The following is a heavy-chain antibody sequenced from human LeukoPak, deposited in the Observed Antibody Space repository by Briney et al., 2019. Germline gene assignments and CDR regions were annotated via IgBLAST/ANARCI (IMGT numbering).Heavy chain of an antibody. CDR1: GCTFSSYA. Sequence: GGSLRLSCAASGCTFSSYAMSWVRQAPGKGLEWVSAISGSGGSTYYADSVKGRFTISRDNSKNTLYLQMNSLRVEDTAMYYCARSNSGSYYWDAFDIWGQGTMVTVSS. V-gene: IGHV3-23*01. D-gene: IGHD1-26*01. CDR3: ARSNSGSYYWDAFDI. CDR2: ISGSGGST. J-gene: IGHJ3*02.